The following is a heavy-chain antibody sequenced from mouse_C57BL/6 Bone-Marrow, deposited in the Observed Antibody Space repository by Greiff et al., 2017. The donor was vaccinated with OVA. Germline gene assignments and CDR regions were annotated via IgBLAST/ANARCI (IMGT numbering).Heavy chain of an antibody. CDR1: GYTFTSYW. Sequence: VQLQQSGTVLARPGASVKMSCKTSGYTFTSYWMHWVKQRPGQGLEWIGAIYPGNSDTSYNQKFKGKAKLTAVTSASTAYMELSSLTNEDSSVYYCTRYDGYYFYFDYWGQGTTLTVSS. CDR3: TRYDGYYFYFDY. CDR2: IYPGNSDT. J-gene: IGHJ2*01. D-gene: IGHD2-3*01. V-gene: IGHV1-5*01.